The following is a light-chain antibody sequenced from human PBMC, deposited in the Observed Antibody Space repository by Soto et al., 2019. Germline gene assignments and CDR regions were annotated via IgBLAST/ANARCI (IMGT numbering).Light chain of an antibody. CDR3: CSYGGSYTWV. Sequence: QSALTQPASVSGSPGQSITISCTGSISDIGTYNLVSWFQQHPGKAPKLIIYEGSKRPSGVSNRFSGSKSGSTASLTISGLQADDEADYYCCSYGGSYTWVFGGGTKLTVL. CDR2: EGS. J-gene: IGLJ3*02. V-gene: IGLV2-23*01. CDR1: ISDIGTYNL.